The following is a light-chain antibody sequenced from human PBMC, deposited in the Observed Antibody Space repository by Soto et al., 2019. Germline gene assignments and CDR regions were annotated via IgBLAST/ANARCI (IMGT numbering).Light chain of an antibody. J-gene: IGLJ1*01. CDR3: SLYTCSDTPYV. CDR2: VVS. CDR1: SSDVGAYDY. V-gene: IGLV2-14*01. Sequence: QSVLTQPASVSGSPGQSITISCTGTSSDVGAYDYVSWYQQHPDKAPKLIIYVVSNRPSGVSNRFSGSKSGNTASLTISGLQAEDEADYYCSLYTCSDTPYVFGTGTKLTVL.